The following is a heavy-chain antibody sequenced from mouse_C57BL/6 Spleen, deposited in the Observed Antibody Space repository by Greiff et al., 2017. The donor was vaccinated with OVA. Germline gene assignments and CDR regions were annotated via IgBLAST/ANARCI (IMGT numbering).Heavy chain of an antibody. Sequence: VQLKQSGAELVRPGASVKLSCTASGFNIKDDYMHWVKQRPEQGLEWIGWIDPENGDTEYASKFQGKATITADTSSNTAYLQLSSLTSEDTAVYYCTTSLYYSGRDYAMDYWGQGTSVTVSS. D-gene: IGHD2-12*01. CDR1: GFNIKDDY. CDR3: TTSLYYSGRDYAMDY. J-gene: IGHJ4*01. V-gene: IGHV14-4*01. CDR2: IDPENGDT.